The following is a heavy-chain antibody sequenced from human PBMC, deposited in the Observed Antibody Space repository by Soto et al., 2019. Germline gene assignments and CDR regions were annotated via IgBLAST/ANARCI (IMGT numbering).Heavy chain of an antibody. J-gene: IGHJ4*02. CDR1: GGSISSYY. D-gene: IGHD6-25*01. V-gene: IGHV4-59*01. CDR3: TRGSGDY. CDR2: IHDSGST. Sequence: PSETLSLTCTVSGGSISSYYWSWIRQPPGKGLEYIGYIHDSGSTNFNPSLKSRVTMSLDMSKNQISLKLNSVTAAYTAVYYCTRGSGDYWGQGAVVAVSS.